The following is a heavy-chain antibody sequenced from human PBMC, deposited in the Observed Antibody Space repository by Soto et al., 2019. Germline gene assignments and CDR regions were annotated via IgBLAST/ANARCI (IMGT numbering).Heavy chain of an antibody. D-gene: IGHD3-10*01. Sequence: SETLSLTCAVYGGSFNDYYWSWIRQSPGKGLEWIGEINHSGSTNYNPSLKSRVTISVDTSKNQFSLKLNSVTAADTAVYYCAGDAAGFGELLFRPDPPGGNWFDPWGQGTLVTVSS. CDR3: AGDAAGFGELLFRPDPPGGNWFDP. V-gene: IGHV4-34*01. J-gene: IGHJ5*02. CDR2: INHSGST. CDR1: GGSFNDYY.